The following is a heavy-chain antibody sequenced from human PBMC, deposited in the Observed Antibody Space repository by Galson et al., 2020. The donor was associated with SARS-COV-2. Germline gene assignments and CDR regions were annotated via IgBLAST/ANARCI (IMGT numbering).Heavy chain of an antibody. J-gene: IGHJ6*03. V-gene: IGHV1-2*02. D-gene: IGHD1-1*01. Sequence: ASVKVSCKASGYTFTGYYMHWVRQAPGQGLEWMGWINPNSGGTNYAQKFQGRVTMTRDTSISTAYMELSRLRSDDTAVYYCVSGGTGTARYYYYYMDVWGKGTTVTVSS. CDR1: GYTFTGYY. CDR3: VSGGTGTARYYYYYMDV. CDR2: INPNSGGT.